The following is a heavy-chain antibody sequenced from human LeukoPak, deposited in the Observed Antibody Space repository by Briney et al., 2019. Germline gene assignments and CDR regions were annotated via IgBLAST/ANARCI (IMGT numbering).Heavy chain of an antibody. CDR3: ARVGHFDWLPSTFYFDY. CDR2: IYTSGST. CDR1: GGSISSGSYY. D-gene: IGHD3-9*01. V-gene: IGHV4-61*02. J-gene: IGHJ4*02. Sequence: SETLSLTCTVSGGSISSGSYYWSWIRQPAGKGLEWIGRIYTSGSTNYNPSLKSRVTISVDTSKNQFSLKLSSVTAADTAVYYCARVGHFDWLPSTFYFDYWGQGTLVTVSS.